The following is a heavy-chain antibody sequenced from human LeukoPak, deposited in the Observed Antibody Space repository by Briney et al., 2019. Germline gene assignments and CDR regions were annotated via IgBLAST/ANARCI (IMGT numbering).Heavy chain of an antibody. CDR3: ASSPGYTYGHYYYYFYMDV. V-gene: IGHV4-59*01. CDR1: GGSISSYY. Sequence: SETLSLTCTVSGGSISSYYWTWIRQAPGKGLEWIGYIYYSGSTNYNPSLTSRVTISVDSSKNQFSLTLGSVTAADTAVYYCASSPGYTYGHYYYYFYMDVWGKGTTVTVSS. CDR2: IYYSGST. D-gene: IGHD5-18*01. J-gene: IGHJ6*03.